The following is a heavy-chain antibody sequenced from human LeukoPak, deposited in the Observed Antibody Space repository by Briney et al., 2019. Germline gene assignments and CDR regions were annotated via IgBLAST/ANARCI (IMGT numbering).Heavy chain of an antibody. V-gene: IGHV3-33*01. CDR2: IWYDGSNK. CDR1: GFTFSNYG. J-gene: IGHJ3*02. D-gene: IGHD2-2*01. CDR3: AREGVTRSDAFDI. Sequence: GGSLRLSFAASGFTFSNYGMGWGRPAPGKGLGWGAVIWYDGSNKYYADSVKGRFTISRDNSKNTLYLQMNSLRAEDTAVYYCAREGVTRSDAFDIWGQGTMVTVSS.